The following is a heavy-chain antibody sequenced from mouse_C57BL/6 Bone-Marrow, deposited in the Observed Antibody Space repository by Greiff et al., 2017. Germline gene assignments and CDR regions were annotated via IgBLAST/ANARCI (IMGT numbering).Heavy chain of an antibody. CDR2: IYPGNSDP. Sequence: VQLQQSGTVLARPGASVKLSCKTSGYTFTSYWMHWVTQRPGPGLEWIGAIYPGNSDPSYHQQFKGKATLTAVTSASTAYMELSSLTNEDSAVYDCTRCSYYYGSSYGDYWGQGTTLTVSS. CDR1: GYTFTSYW. J-gene: IGHJ2*01. D-gene: IGHD1-1*01. V-gene: IGHV1-5*01. CDR3: TRCSYYYGSSYGDY.